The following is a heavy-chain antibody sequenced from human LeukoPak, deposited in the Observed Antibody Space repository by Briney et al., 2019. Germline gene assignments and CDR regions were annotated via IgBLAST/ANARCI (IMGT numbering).Heavy chain of an antibody. CDR2: INHSGST. CDR1: GGSFSGYY. V-gene: IGHV4-34*01. CDR3: AYTIFGVVIIDY. D-gene: IGHD3-3*01. Sequence: SETLSLTCAVYGGSFSGYYWSWIRQPPGKGLEWVGEINHSGSTNYNPSLKSRVTISVDTSKNQFSLKLSSVTAADTAVYYCAYTIFGVVIIDYWGQGTLVTVSS. J-gene: IGHJ4*02.